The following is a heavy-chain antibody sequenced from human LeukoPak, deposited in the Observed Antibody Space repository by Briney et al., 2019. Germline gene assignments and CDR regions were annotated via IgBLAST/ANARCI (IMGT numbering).Heavy chain of an antibody. J-gene: IGHJ4*02. CDR2: IIPIFGTA. D-gene: IGHD5-18*01. CDR1: GGTFSSYA. CDR3: ASSGYSYGLMAGRFDY. Sequence: SVKVSCKASGGTFSSYAISWVRQAPGQGLEWMGGIIPIFGTANYAQKFQGRVTITTDESTSTAYMELSSLRSEDTAVYYCASSGYSYGLMAGRFDYWGQGTLVTVSS. V-gene: IGHV1-69*05.